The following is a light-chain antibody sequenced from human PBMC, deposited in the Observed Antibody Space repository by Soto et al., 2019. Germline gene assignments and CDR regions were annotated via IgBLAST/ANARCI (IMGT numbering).Light chain of an antibody. J-gene: IGLJ3*02. V-gene: IGLV2-11*01. Sequence: LTQPRSVSGSPGQSVTISCTGTSSDVGGYNYVSWYQQHPGKAPKLMIYDVSKRPSGVPDRFSGSKSGNTASLTISGLQAEDEADYYCCSYAGSYTYWVFGGGTKVTVL. CDR2: DVS. CDR1: SSDVGGYNY. CDR3: CSYAGSYTYWV.